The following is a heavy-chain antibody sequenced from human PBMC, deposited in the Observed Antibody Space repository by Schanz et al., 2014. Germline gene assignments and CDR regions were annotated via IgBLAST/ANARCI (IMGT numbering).Heavy chain of an antibody. CDR1: GFTFSSYA. CDR2: ISSGGNP. J-gene: IGHJ2*01. CDR3: ARNRGSGGQNWYFDL. V-gene: IGHV3-23*01. Sequence: EVHLLDSGGGLVQPGGSLRLSCAASGFTFSSYAMSWVRQAPGKGLEWVSSISSGGNPYYANSVKGRFGISRDNSENTLYLQMNSLRAEDTAVYYCARNRGSGGQNWYFDLWGRGTLVTVSS. D-gene: IGHD1-26*01.